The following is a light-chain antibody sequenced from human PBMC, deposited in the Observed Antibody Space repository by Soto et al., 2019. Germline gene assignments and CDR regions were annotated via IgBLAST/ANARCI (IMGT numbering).Light chain of an antibody. J-gene: IGKJ4*01. CDR2: WAS. Sequence: IGMTDGEGGLMVSLGEQAPLKCRSSQSILKSSIKKNSLAWYQQKPGQPPRLLIYWASTRDSGAPDRFSGSGSGTDFTLTISRLQAEDVTVYYCQQSYCFSLPFCGVTKVDIK. CDR1: QSILKSSIKKNS. CDR3: QQSYCFSLP. V-gene: IGKV4-1*01.